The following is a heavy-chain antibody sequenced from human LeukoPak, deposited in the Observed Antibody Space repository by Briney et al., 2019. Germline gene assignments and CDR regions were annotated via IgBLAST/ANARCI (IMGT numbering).Heavy chain of an antibody. V-gene: IGHV3-7*01. Sequence: GGSLRLSCAASGFTFSSYWMSWVRQAPGKGLEWVANIKQDGSEKYYVDSVKGRFTISRDNAKNSLYLQMNSLRAEDTAVYYCPRKCQRQLLPWGPYRTGWFDPWGQGTLVTVSS. CDR2: IKQDGSEK. CDR1: GFTFSSYW. D-gene: IGHD2-2*01. J-gene: IGHJ5*02. CDR3: PRKCQRQLLPWGPYRTGWFDP.